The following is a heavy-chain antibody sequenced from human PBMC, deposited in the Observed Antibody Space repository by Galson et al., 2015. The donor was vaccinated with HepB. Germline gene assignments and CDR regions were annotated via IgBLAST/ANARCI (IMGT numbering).Heavy chain of an antibody. J-gene: IGHJ5*02. D-gene: IGHD6-13*01. V-gene: IGHV1-24*01. CDR2: FDPEDGET. CDR1: GYTLTELS. Sequence: SVKVSCKVSGYTLTELSMHWVRQAPGKGLEWMGGFDPEDGETIYAQKFQGRVTMTEDTSTDTAYMELSSLRSEDTAVYYCATVAPYSTFYWFDPWGQGTLVTVSS. CDR3: ATVAPYSTFYWFDP.